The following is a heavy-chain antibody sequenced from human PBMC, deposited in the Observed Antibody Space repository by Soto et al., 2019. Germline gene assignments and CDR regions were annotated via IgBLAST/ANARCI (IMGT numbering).Heavy chain of an antibody. CDR3: ARDRGPGEQWLVLTGFDP. CDR2: IIPILGIA. Sequence: QVQLVQSGAEVKKPGSSVKVSCKASGGTFSSYTISWVRQAPGQGLEWMGRIIPILGIANYAQKFQGRVTITEDKSKSTAYTELSSLRSEDTAVYYWARDRGPGEQWLVLTGFDPWGQGTLVTVSS. J-gene: IGHJ5*02. CDR1: GGTFSSYT. D-gene: IGHD6-19*01. V-gene: IGHV1-69*08.